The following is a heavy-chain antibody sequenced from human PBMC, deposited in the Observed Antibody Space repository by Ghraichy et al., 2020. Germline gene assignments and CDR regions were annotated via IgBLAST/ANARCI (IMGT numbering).Heavy chain of an antibody. Sequence: SVKVSCKVAGATFSTYATCRMRLSPVQLLEWKGRIIPILGIANYAQKFQGRVTITADKSTSTDYMELSSLRSEDTAVYYCAILGVVDTAMAGGDDYWGQCTLVT. V-gene: IGHV1-69*04. D-gene: IGHD5-18*01. CDR2: IIPILGIA. CDR3: AILGVVDTAMAGGDDY. CDR1: GATFSTYA. J-gene: IGHJ4*02.